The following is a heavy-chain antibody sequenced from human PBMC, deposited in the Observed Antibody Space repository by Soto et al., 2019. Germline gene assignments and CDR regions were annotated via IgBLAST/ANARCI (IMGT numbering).Heavy chain of an antibody. CDR1: GFTFSSYS. Sequence: PGGSLRLSCAASGFTFSSYSMNWVRQAPGKGLEWVSSISSSSSYIYYADSVKGRFTISRDNAKNSLYLQMNSLRAEDTAVYYCARVGDYYDSSGYYYVPPFDYWGQGTPVTVSS. J-gene: IGHJ4*02. CDR2: ISSSSSYI. V-gene: IGHV3-21*01. D-gene: IGHD3-22*01. CDR3: ARVGDYYDSSGYYYVPPFDY.